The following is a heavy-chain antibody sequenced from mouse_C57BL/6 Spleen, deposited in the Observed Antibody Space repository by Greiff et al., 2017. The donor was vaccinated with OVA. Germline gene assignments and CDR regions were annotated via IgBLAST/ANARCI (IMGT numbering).Heavy chain of an antibody. V-gene: IGHV1-66*01. CDR2: IYPGSGNT. CDR3: ARSYYYGSSQAWFAY. J-gene: IGHJ3*01. D-gene: IGHD1-1*01. Sequence: VKLQQSGPELVKPGASVKISCKASGYSFTSYYIHWVKQRPGQGLEWIGWIYPGSGNTKYNEKFKGKATLTADTSSSTAYMQLSSLTSEDSAVYYCARSYYYGSSQAWFAYWGQGTLVTVSA. CDR1: GYSFTSYY.